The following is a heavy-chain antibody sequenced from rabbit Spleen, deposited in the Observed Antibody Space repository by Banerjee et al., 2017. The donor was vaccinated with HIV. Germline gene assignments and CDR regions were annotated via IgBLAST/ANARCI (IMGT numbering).Heavy chain of an antibody. CDR1: GFTLSSYY. V-gene: IGHV1S7*01. D-gene: IGHD1-1*01. CDR3: ARDLPDIIGWNFGF. CDR2: IDPVFGIT. Sequence: QLEESAGGLVQPGGSLKLSCKASGFTLSSYYMNWVRQAPGKGLEWIGYIDPVFGITYYANWVNGRFSISRENAQNTVFLQMTSRTAADTATYFCARDLPDIIGWNFGFWGPGTLVTVS. J-gene: IGHJ6*01.